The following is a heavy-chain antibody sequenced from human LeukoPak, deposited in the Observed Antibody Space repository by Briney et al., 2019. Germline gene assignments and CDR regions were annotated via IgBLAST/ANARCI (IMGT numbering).Heavy chain of an antibody. J-gene: IGHJ4*02. CDR3: AKDQLLFLGDFDY. D-gene: IGHD3-16*01. Sequence: KPGGSLRLSCAASGFTFSDYYMSWIRQAPGKGLEWVSYISSSGSTIYYADSVKGRFTISRDNAKNSLYLQMNSLRAEDTAVYYCAKDQLLFLGDFDYWGQGTLVTVSS. CDR1: GFTFSDYY. V-gene: IGHV3-11*01. CDR2: ISSSGSTI.